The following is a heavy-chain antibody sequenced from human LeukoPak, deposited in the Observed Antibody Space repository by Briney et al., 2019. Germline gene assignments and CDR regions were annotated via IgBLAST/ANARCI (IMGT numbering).Heavy chain of an antibody. CDR1: GGSFSGYY. V-gene: IGHV4-34*01. CDR2: INHSGST. J-gene: IGHJ5*02. CDR3: ARVAHRPLSYDFWSGYPHLGRFGP. D-gene: IGHD3-3*01. Sequence: SETLSLTCAVYGGSFSGYYWSWIRQPPGKGLEWIGEINHSGSTNYNPSLKSRVTISVDTSKNQFSLKLSSVTAADTAVYYCARVAHRPLSYDFWSGYPHLGRFGPWGQGTLVTVSS.